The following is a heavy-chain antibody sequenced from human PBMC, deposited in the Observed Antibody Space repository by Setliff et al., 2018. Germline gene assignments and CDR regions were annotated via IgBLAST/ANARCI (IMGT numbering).Heavy chain of an antibody. D-gene: IGHD6-6*01. Sequence: GGSLRLSCAASRFTFNNYWMSWVRQAPGKGLEWVANIKQDGSEKYYGDSVRGRFTISRDNAKNYLHLQMNSLTTEDTAFYYCVRREYGSSNLHFHHWGQGTLVTVSS. CDR3: VRREYGSSNLHFHH. V-gene: IGHV3-7*03. J-gene: IGHJ4*02. CDR2: IKQDGSEK. CDR1: RFTFNNYW.